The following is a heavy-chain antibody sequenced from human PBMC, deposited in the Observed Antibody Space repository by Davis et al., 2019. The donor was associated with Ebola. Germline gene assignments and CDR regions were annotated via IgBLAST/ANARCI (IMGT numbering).Heavy chain of an antibody. Sequence: PGGSLRLSCAASGFTFSSYAMNWVRQAPGKGLEWVSGISGSGDSTYYADSVKGRFTISRDNSKSTLYLQMNSLRAEDTAVYYCARGGGRQQLVPRFDYWGQGTLVTVSS. CDR1: GFTFSSYA. CDR2: ISGSGDST. D-gene: IGHD6-13*01. V-gene: IGHV3-23*01. J-gene: IGHJ4*02. CDR3: ARGGGRQQLVPRFDY.